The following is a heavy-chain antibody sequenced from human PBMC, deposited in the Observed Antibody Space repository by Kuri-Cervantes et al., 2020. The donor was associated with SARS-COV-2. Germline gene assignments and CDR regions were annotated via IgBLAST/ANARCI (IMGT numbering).Heavy chain of an antibody. Sequence: GGSLSLSCAASGFTFSNAWMSRVRQAPGKGLEWVGRIKIKTDGGTTDYAAPFQGSFTISRDDSKNTLYLQMNSLKTEDTAVYYCTTDRCVFGVVPNHYYYYYGMDVCGQGTTVTVSS. D-gene: IGHD3-3*01. CDR3: TTDRCVFGVVPNHYYYYYGMDV. CDR2: IKIKTDGGTT. J-gene: IGHJ6*02. CDR1: GFTFSNAW. V-gene: IGHV3-15*01.